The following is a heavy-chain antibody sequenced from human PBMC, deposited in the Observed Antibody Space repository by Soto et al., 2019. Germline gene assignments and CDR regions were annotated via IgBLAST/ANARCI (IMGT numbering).Heavy chain of an antibody. CDR3: AREKQWLELFDN. V-gene: IGHV3-48*02. CDR2: ISSSSRSI. Sequence: PVGSLRLSCAASGFTFSSYSMNWVRQAPGKGLEWVSYISSSSRSIYYADSVQGRFTISRDNAKNSLYLQMNSLRDEDTAVYFCAREKQWLELFDNWCPGTLVTVS. J-gene: IGHJ4*02. CDR1: GFTFSSYS. D-gene: IGHD6-19*01.